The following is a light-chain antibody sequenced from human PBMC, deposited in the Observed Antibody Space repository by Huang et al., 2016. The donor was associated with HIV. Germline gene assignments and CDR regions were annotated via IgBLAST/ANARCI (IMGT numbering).Light chain of an antibody. CDR2: GVS. CDR1: QSVKKN. V-gene: IGKV3-15*01. CDR3: QQYNNWPPYD. J-gene: IGKJ2*01. Sequence: DMVMTQSPGTLSVSPGERATLSCRASQSVKKNLAGYQQKPGQAPRLLISGVSTRDTGVPARFSGKGSETEFTLTITSVQSEDSAVYYCQQYNNWPPYDFGQGTKLEIK.